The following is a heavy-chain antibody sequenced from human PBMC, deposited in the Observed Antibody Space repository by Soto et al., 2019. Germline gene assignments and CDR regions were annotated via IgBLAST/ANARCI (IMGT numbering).Heavy chain of an antibody. CDR3: AGGIAAAGPEYNWFDP. V-gene: IGHV1-69*13. J-gene: IGHJ5*02. Sequence: SVKVSCKASGGTFSSYAISWVRQAPGQGLEWMGGIIPIFGTANYAQKFQGRVTITADESTSTAYMELSSLRSEDTAVYYCAGGIAAAGPEYNWFDPWGQGTLVTVSS. D-gene: IGHD6-13*01. CDR1: GGTFSSYA. CDR2: IIPIFGTA.